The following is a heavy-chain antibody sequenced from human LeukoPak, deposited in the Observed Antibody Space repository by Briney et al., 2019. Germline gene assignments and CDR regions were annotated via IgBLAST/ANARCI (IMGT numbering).Heavy chain of an antibody. D-gene: IGHD3-3*01. CDR1: GGTFSSYA. Sequence: ASVKVSCKASGGTFSSYAISWVRQAPGQGLEWMGGVIPIFGTANYAQKFQGRVTITTDESTSTAYMELSSLRSEDTAVYYCARAIFGVVRTYYYMDVWGKGTTVTASS. V-gene: IGHV1-69*05. CDR3: ARAIFGVVRTYYYMDV. J-gene: IGHJ6*03. CDR2: VIPIFGTA.